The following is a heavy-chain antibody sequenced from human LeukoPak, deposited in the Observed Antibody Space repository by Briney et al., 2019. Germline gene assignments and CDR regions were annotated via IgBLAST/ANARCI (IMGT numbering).Heavy chain of an antibody. CDR2: INHSGST. Sequence: SETLSLTCAVYGGSFSGYYWSWIRQPPGKGLEWIGEINHSGSTNYNPSLKSRVTTSVDTSKNQFSLKLSSVTAADTAVYYCARETSYPYYMDVWGKGTTVTVSS. CDR1: GGSFSGYY. D-gene: IGHD3-10*01. J-gene: IGHJ6*03. CDR3: ARETSYPYYMDV. V-gene: IGHV4-34*01.